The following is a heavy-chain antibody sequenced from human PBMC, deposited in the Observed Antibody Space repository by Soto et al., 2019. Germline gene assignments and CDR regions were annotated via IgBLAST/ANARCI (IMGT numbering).Heavy chain of an antibody. Sequence: QVQLQESGPGLVKPSQTLSLTCTVSGGSISSGGYYWSWIRQHPGKGLEWIGHIYYSGSTYYNPSLKSRVTISVDTSKNQFSLKLSSVTAADTAVYYCARADCSGGSCYSIARWFDPWGQGTLVTVSS. J-gene: IGHJ5*02. CDR3: ARADCSGGSCYSIARWFDP. V-gene: IGHV4-31*03. D-gene: IGHD2-15*01. CDR1: GGSISSGGYY. CDR2: IYYSGST.